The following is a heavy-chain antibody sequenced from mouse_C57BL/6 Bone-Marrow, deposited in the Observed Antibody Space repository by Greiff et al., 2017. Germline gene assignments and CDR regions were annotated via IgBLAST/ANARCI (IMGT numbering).Heavy chain of an antibody. V-gene: IGHV14-4*01. J-gene: IGHJ3*01. CDR3: TVYDGYYEAY. Sequence: VQLQQSGAELVRPGASVKLSCTASGFNIKDDYMHWVKQRPEQGLEWIGWIDPENGDTDYASKFQGKATITADTSSNTAYLQLSSLTSEDTAVYYCTVYDGYYEAYWGQGTLVTVSA. CDR2: IDPENGDT. CDR1: GFNIKDDY. D-gene: IGHD2-3*01.